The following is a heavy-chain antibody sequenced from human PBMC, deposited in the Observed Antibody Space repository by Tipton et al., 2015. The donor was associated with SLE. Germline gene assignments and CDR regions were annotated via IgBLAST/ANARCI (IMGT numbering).Heavy chain of an antibody. V-gene: IGHV4-59*08. CDR2: MHFSGST. CDR3: ARLLGSSWYYYYGMDV. CDR1: GGSISSHY. D-gene: IGHD6-13*01. J-gene: IGHJ6*02. Sequence: TLSLTCTVSGGSISSHYWNWIRQPPGKGLEWIGSMHFSGSTNYNPSLKRRVTISVDTSKNQFSLKLSSVTAADTAVYYCARLLGSSWYYYYGMDVWGQGTTVTVSS.